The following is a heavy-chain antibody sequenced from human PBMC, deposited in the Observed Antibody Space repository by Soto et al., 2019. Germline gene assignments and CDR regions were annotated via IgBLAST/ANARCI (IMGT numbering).Heavy chain of an antibody. CDR3: PRAVSSGGTSACWTRLDS. V-gene: IGHV3-43*01. J-gene: IGHJ4*02. Sequence: GGSLRLSCAASGFTFYDYSIHWVRQAPWKGLEWVSLISWDGTRSYYADSVKGRFIISRDNSKESLSLLMTSLGTEDSGLYYCPRAVSSGGTSACWTRLDSLGQGTQV. D-gene: IGHD3-16*01. CDR2: ISWDGTRS. CDR1: GFTFYDYS.